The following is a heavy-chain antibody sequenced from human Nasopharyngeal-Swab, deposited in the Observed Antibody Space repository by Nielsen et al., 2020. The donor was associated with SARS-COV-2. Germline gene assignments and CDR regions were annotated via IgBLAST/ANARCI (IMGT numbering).Heavy chain of an antibody. CDR2: TRNKANSYTT. CDR3: ARAEGGGYSFGFDNWFDP. V-gene: IGHV3-72*01. Sequence: GESLKISCAASGFTFSDHYMDWVRQAPGKGLEWVGRTRNKANSYTTEYAASVKGRFTISRDDSKNSLYLQTNSLKTEDTAVYYCARAEGGGYSFGFDNWFDPWGQGILVTVSA. CDR1: GFTFSDHY. J-gene: IGHJ5*02. D-gene: IGHD5-18*01.